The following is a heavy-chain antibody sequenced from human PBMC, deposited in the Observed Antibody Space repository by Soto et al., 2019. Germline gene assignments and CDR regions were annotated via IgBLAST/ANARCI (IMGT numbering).Heavy chain of an antibody. D-gene: IGHD2-15*01. CDR1: GYSFTSYW. V-gene: IGHV5-51*01. J-gene: IGHJ5*02. CDR2: IYPGDSDT. Sequence: GGSLKISCKGSGYSFTSYWIGWVRQMPGKGLEWMGIIYPGDSDTRYSPSFQGQVTISADKSISTAYLQWSSLKASDTAMYYCARGNKGYCSGGSCYWFDPWGQGTLVTVSS. CDR3: ARGNKGYCSGGSCYWFDP.